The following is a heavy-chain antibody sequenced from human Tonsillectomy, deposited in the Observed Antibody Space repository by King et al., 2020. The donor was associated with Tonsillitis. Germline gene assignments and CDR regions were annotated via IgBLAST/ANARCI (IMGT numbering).Heavy chain of an antibody. CDR3: ARSTSRVLVYMDV. CDR1: GFTVSSNY. CDR2: IYSGGST. V-gene: IGHV3-53*01. J-gene: IGHJ6*03. D-gene: IGHD3-3*02. Sequence: VQLVESGGGLIQPGGSLRLSCAASGFTVSSNYMSWVRQAPGKGLEWVSLIYSGGSTDYADSVKGRFTISRDNSKNTLYLQMNSLRADDTAVYYCARSTSRVLVYMDVWGKGTTVTVSS.